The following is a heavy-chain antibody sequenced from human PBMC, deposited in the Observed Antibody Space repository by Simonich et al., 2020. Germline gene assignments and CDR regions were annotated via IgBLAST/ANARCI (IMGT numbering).Heavy chain of an antibody. CDR2: KNPNSGNT. V-gene: IGHV1-8*03. D-gene: IGHD1-26*01. CDR3: ARTYSGSYYYFDY. Sequence: QVQLVQSGAEVKKPGASVKVSCKASGYTFTSYDINWVRQATGQGLEWMGWKNPNSGNTGYATKFQGRVTITRNTSISTAYMELSSLRSEDTAVYYCARTYSGSYYYFDYWGQGTLVTVSS. CDR1: GYTFTSYD. J-gene: IGHJ4*02.